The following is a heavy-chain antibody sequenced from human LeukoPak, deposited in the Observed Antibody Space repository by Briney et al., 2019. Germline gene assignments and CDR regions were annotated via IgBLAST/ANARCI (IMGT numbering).Heavy chain of an antibody. CDR2: IWYDGGNR. CDR3: AREADCTDGGCYRGAFDI. CDR1: GFNFINYA. J-gene: IGHJ3*02. Sequence: QPGGSLRLSCAASGFNFINYAMHWVRQAPGKGLEWVAVIWYDGGNRYYADSVKGRFTISRDASEDTLFLQMNSLRAEDTAVYYCAREADCTDGGCYRGAFDIWGQGTMITVSS. V-gene: IGHV3-33*01. D-gene: IGHD2-15*01.